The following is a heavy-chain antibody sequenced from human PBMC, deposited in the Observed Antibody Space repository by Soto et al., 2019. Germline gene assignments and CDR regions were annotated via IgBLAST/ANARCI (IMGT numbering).Heavy chain of an antibody. V-gene: IGHV4-59*12. CDR2: IHSSGTT. Sequence: PSETLSLTCTVSDVSTSNFFWKWFRQPPGKGLEWIGNIHSSGTTNYSPSFQGHVTISADKSISTAYLQWSSLKASDTAMYYCARRVHLARGWNDVDYWGQGTLVTVSS. J-gene: IGHJ4*02. CDR3: ARRVHLARGWNDVDY. D-gene: IGHD1-1*01. CDR1: DVSTSNFF.